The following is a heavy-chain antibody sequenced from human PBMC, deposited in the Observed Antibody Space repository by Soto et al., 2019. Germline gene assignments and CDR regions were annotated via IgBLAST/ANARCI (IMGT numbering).Heavy chain of an antibody. CDR2: ISYDGSNK. V-gene: IGHV3-30*18. D-gene: IGHD2-15*01. CDR3: AKEGFPGYCSGGSCYSNGPYFDY. J-gene: IGHJ4*02. Sequence: PGGSLRLSCAASGFTFSSYGMHWVRQAPGKGLEWVAVISYDGSNKYYADSVKGRFTISRDNSKNTLYLQMNSLRAEDTAVYYCAKEGFPGYCSGGSCYSNGPYFDYWGQGTLVTVSS. CDR1: GFTFSSYG.